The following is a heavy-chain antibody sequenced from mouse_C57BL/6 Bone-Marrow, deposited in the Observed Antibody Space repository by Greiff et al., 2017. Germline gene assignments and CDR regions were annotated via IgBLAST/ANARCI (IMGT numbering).Heavy chain of an antibody. Sequence: QVQLQQSGAELAKPGASVKLSCKASGYTFTSYWMHWVKQRPGQGLEWIGNINPSSGYTKYNQKFKDKATLTADTSSSTAYMQLSGLTYEDSAVYYCARAHCYGQGYFEVWGTGTTVTVAS. CDR2: INPSSGYT. D-gene: IGHD1-2*01. CDR1: GYTFTSYW. V-gene: IGHV1-7*01. J-gene: IGHJ1*03. CDR3: ARAHCYGQGYFEV.